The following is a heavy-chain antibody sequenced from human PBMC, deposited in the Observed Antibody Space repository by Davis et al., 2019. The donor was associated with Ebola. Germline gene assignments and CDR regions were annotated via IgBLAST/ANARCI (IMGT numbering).Heavy chain of an antibody. CDR3: ARWGYGGNSAYFDY. V-gene: IGHV4-31*03. Sequence: MPSETLSLTCTVSGGSISSGTHCWSWLRQHPGKDLEWLGYIIHYSGSTYYNPSLQGRVSISVDTAKNQFSLNVRSLTAADTGVYYCARWGYGGNSAYFDYWGQGTLVIVSS. D-gene: IGHD4-23*01. J-gene: IGHJ4*02. CDR2: IIHYSGST. CDR1: GGSISSGTHC.